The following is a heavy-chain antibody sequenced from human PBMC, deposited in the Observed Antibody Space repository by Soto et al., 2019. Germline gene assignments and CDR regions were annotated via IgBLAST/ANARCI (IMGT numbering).Heavy chain of an antibody. J-gene: IGHJ4*02. CDR2: ISYDVSNK. D-gene: IGHD5-18*01. Sequence: GRPLRHSCTASVVTIISYGMHCVVQRPGKELECLSVISYDVSNKYYADSVKGRVTISRYNSKKTLYLQMNSLRAEKTAMYYFANHPVDTAIAKPPALVAYWGQATVTTVSS. CDR3: ANHPVDTAIAKPPALVAY. V-gene: IGHV3-30*18. CDR1: VVTIISYG.